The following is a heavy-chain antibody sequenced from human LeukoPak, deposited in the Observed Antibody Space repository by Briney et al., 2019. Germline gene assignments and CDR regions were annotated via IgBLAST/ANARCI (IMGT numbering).Heavy chain of an antibody. Sequence: GASVKVSCKASGYTFIACYMHWVRQAPGQGLEWMGWINPDSGGTYYAQKFQGRVTMTRDTSISTAYMELSRLRSDDTAVYYCARDGYNWNYNYMDVWGKGTTVTVSS. J-gene: IGHJ6*03. V-gene: IGHV1-2*02. CDR1: GYTFIACY. D-gene: IGHD1-20*01. CDR3: ARDGYNWNYNYMDV. CDR2: INPDSGGT.